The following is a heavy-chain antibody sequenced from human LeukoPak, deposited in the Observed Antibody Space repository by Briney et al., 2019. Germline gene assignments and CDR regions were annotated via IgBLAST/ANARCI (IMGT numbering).Heavy chain of an antibody. CDR2: INHSGST. CDR3: ARVGGGSWYVVENWFDP. D-gene: IGHD6-13*01. V-gene: IGHV4-34*01. J-gene: IGHJ5*02. CDR1: GGSFSGYY. Sequence: SETLSLTCAVYGGSFSGYYWSWIRQPPGKGLEWIGEINHSGSTNYNPSLKSRVTISVDTSKNQFSLKLSSVTAADTAVYYCARVGGGSWYVVENWFDPWGQGTLVTVSS.